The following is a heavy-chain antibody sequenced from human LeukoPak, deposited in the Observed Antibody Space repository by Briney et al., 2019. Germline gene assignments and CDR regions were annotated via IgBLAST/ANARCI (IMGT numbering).Heavy chain of an antibody. CDR1: GFTVSSNY. CDR2: IYSGGST. V-gene: IGHV3-53*01. CDR3: ARSTVGAPNY. J-gene: IGHJ4*02. D-gene: IGHD1-26*01. Sequence: RGSLRLSCAASGFTVSSNYMSWVRQAPGKGLEWVSVIYSGGSTYYADSVKGRFTISRDNSKNTLYLQMNSLRAEDTAVYYCARSTVGAPNYWGQGTLVTVSS.